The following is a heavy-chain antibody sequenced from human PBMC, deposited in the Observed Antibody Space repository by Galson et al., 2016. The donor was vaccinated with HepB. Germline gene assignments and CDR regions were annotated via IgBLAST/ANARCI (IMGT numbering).Heavy chain of an antibody. J-gene: IGHJ6*04. V-gene: IGHV3-74*01. CDR3: AREGFWNGNRYLDL. CDR2: INTDGSTT. CDR1: GFTFSSAR. D-gene: IGHD3-3*01. Sequence: SLRLSCAASGFTFSSARMSWVRQAPGKGLVWVSRINTDGSTTRNADAVTGRFTISRDNAKNTLYLQMNSLTAEDTAVYYCAREGFWNGNRYLDLWGKGTAVTVSS.